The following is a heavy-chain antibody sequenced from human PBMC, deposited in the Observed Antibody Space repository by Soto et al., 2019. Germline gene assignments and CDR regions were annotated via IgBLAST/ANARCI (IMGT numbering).Heavy chain of an antibody. Sequence: EVQLLESGGGLVQPGGSLRLSCAASGFTFSSYAMSWVRQAPGKGLEGVSSISFSGADTYYAYSVKGRFTISRDNSKNTLYLQMNSLRAEDTALYYCADFWCGELSSFWGQGALVTVSS. J-gene: IGHJ4*02. CDR2: ISFSGADT. CDR3: ADFWCGELSSF. D-gene: IGHD3-10*01. V-gene: IGHV3-23*01. CDR1: GFTFSSYA.